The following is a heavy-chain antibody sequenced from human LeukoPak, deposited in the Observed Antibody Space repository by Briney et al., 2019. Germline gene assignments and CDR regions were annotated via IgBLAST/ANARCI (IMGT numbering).Heavy chain of an antibody. D-gene: IGHD3-22*01. J-gene: IGHJ3*02. CDR1: GGSISSYY. CDR3: ARVSSYYYDSSGYSRGAFDI. Sequence: SETLSLTCTVSGGSISSYYWSWIRQPAGKGLEWIGRIYTSGSTNYNPSLKSRVTMSVDTSKNQFSLKLSSVTAADTAVYYCARVSSYYYDSSGYSRGAFDIWGQGTMVTVSS. V-gene: IGHV4-4*07. CDR2: IYTSGST.